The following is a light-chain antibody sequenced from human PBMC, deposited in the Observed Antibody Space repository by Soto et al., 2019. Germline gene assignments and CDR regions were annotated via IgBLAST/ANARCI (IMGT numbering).Light chain of an antibody. Sequence: EIVMTQSPATLFVSPGERATISCRASQSVNSHLAWYQQRPGQAPRLLIYGASTRATGVPARFSGSGYGTEFTLTINSLQSEDFAVYYCQQYNNWLWTFGQGTKVDI. CDR1: QSVNSH. CDR2: GAS. V-gene: IGKV3-15*01. CDR3: QQYNNWLWT. J-gene: IGKJ1*01.